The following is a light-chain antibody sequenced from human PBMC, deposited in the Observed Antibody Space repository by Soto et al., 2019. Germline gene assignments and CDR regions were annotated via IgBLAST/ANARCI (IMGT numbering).Light chain of an antibody. J-gene: IGKJ5*01. CDR3: QQLNSYPIT. Sequence: DIQLTQSPSFLSASVGDRVTITCRASQGITSYLAWYQQKPGKAPNLLIYAASTLQSGVPSRFSGGGYGTEFTLTISSLQPEDSATSYCQQLNSYPITFGQGTRLEIK. CDR2: AAS. V-gene: IGKV1-9*01. CDR1: QGITSY.